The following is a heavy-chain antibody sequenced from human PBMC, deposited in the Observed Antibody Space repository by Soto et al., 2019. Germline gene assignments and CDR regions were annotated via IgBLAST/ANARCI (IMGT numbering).Heavy chain of an antibody. V-gene: IGHV3-11*05. CDR2: ISSSTSHT. J-gene: IGHJ4*02. CDR1: GFTFSDYY. CDR3: ARGRGAAADYFDF. Sequence: QVQLVGSGGGLVKPGGSLRLSCAVSGFTFSDYYMTWIRQAPGKGLEWVSYISSSTSHTNYAHSVKGRFTISRDNAKNSLFLQMNSLRAEDTAVYYCARGRGAAADYFDFWGQGTLVTVSS. D-gene: IGHD6-13*01.